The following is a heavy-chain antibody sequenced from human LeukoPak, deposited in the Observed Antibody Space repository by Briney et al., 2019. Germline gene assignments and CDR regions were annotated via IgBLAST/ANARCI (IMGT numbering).Heavy chain of an antibody. V-gene: IGHV4-4*07. CDR1: GGSISSYY. CDR3: ARDELYSSGWFYYGMDV. D-gene: IGHD6-19*01. J-gene: IGHJ6*02. CDR2: IYTSGST. Sequence: SETLSLTCTVSGGSISSYYWSWIRQPAGKGLEWIGRIYTSGSTNYNPSLKSRVTISVDTSKNQFSLKLSSVTAADTAVYYCARDELYSSGWFYYGMDVWGQGTTVTVSS.